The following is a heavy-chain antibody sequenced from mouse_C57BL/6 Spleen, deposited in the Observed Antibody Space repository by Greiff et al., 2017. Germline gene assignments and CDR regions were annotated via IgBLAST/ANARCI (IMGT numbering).Heavy chain of an antibody. V-gene: IGHV1-5*01. D-gene: IGHD1-1*01. CDR2: IYPGNSDT. CDR3: TRGGYGSSYVDYAMDD. CDR1: GYTFTSYW. Sequence: EVQVVESGTVLARPGASVKMSCKTSGYTFTSYWMHWVKQRPGQGLEWIGAIYPGNSDTSYNQKFKGKAKLTADTSASTAYMERSSLTNEDSAVYYCTRGGYGSSYVDYAMDDWGQGTSVTVSS. J-gene: IGHJ4*01.